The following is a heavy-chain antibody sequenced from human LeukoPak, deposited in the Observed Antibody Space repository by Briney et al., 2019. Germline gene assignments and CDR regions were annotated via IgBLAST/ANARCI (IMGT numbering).Heavy chain of an antibody. CDR3: ARDLYGSGHFLPESP. D-gene: IGHD3-10*01. V-gene: IGHV4-61*01. J-gene: IGHJ5*02. CDR1: GGSVSRTSSY. Sequence: SETLSLTCTVSGGSVSRTSSYWTWIRQPPGQGLESLGDIYYSGSIVYNLTLRSRLTISIDTSKKQFSLKLISATAADTAVYYCARDLYGSGHFLPESPWGQGTLVTVSS. CDR2: IYYSGSI.